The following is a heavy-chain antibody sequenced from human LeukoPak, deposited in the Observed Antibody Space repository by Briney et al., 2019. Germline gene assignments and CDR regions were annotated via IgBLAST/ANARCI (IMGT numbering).Heavy chain of an antibody. Sequence: GGSLRLSCAASGFTFSNYGMHWVRQAPGKGPEWVAVIWYDGSKKYYADSVKGRFTISRDNSKNTLYLQMNSLRVEDTAVYYCARGLGGNSAAFDIWGQGTMVTVSS. CDR3: ARGLGGNSAAFDI. J-gene: IGHJ3*02. V-gene: IGHV3-33*08. CDR1: GFTFSNYG. D-gene: IGHD4-23*01. CDR2: IWYDGSKK.